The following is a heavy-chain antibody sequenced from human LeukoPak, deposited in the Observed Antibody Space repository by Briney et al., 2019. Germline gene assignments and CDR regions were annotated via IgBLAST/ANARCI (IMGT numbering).Heavy chain of an antibody. V-gene: IGHV4-31*03. CDR3: ARGRRIAVAVPFDY. CDR1: GGSISSGGYY. CDR2: IYYSGST. J-gene: IGHJ4*02. Sequence: SETLSLTCTVSGGSISSGGYYWSWIRQHPGKGLEWIGYIYYSGSTYYNPSLKSRVTISVDTSKNQFSLKLSSVTAADTAVYYCARGRRIAVAVPFDYWGQGTLVTVSS. D-gene: IGHD6-19*01.